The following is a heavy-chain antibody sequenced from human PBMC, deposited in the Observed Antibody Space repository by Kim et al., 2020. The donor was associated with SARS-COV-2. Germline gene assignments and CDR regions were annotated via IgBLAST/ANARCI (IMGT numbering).Heavy chain of an antibody. V-gene: IGHV3-30*18. CDR3: AKQGDIFDLNTYYGMDL. J-gene: IGHJ6*02. D-gene: IGHD3-10*01. CDR1: GFSFNNYG. Sequence: GGSLRLSCAASGFSFNNYGMHWVRQAPGKGQEWVAFISYEGSKKQYLDPLKGRFTVSIDYSKNTLYLQMNSLTAEDTAVYYCAKQGDIFDLNTYYGMDLWGQGTTVTVSS. CDR2: ISYEGSKK.